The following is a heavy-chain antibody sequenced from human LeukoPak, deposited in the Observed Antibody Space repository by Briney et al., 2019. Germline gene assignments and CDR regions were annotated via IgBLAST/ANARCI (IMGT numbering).Heavy chain of an antibody. D-gene: IGHD2-2*01. CDR1: GFTLSDYW. CDR3: ARWRGSTSERSDH. CDR2: IKQDGSAK. Sequence: GGSLRLSCIASGFTLSDYWMTWVRPAPGKGLEWVANIKQDGSAKYYVDSVKGRFTISRDNAKNSLYLQMDSLRVEDTATYYCARWRGSTSERSDHWGQGTLVTVSS. V-gene: IGHV3-7*01. J-gene: IGHJ4*02.